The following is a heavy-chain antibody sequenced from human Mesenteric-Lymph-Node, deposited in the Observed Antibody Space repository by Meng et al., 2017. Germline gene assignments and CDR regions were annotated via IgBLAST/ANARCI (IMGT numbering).Heavy chain of an antibody. CDR1: GGSIRSDNW. V-gene: IGHV4-4*02. Sequence: GSLRLSCAVSGGSIRSDNWWSWVRQPPGKGLEWIGEMYHSGSTNYNPSLKSRLTISVDTSKNQFSLKLRSVTAADTAVYYCARRAAPPDYWGQGTLVTVSS. J-gene: IGHJ4*02. CDR2: MYHSGST. D-gene: IGHD6-6*01. CDR3: ARRAAPPDY.